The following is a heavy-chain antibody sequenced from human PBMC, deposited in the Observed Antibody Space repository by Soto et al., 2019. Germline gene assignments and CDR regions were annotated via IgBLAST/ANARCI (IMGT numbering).Heavy chain of an antibody. J-gene: IGHJ6*02. CDR1: GFTFHNYW. CDR2: VKQDGTEK. Sequence: PGGSLRLSCAASGFTFHNYWMSWVRQAPGEGLEWVATVKQDGTEKRYVDSVKGRFTISRDNARNSLYLQMNGLRVEDTATYYCAKDLSSMLYVDGVDVWGQGTTVTVSS. D-gene: IGHD2-21*01. CDR3: AKDLSSMLYVDGVDV. V-gene: IGHV3-7*03.